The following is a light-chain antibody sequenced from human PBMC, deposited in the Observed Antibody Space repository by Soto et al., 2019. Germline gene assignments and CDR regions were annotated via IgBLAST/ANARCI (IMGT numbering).Light chain of an antibody. J-gene: IGKJ5*01. Sequence: DIQLTQSPSFLSASVGDRVTITCRDSQSISSWLAWYQQKPGKAPKLLIYATSSLHSGVPSRFSGSGAGTDFTLTISSLQPEDFATYYCQQSYSTPITFGQGTRLEIK. V-gene: IGKV1-39*01. CDR1: QSISSW. CDR2: ATS. CDR3: QQSYSTPIT.